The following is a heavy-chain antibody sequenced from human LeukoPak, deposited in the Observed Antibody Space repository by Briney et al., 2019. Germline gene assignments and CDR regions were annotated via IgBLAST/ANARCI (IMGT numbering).Heavy chain of an antibody. V-gene: IGHV3-23*01. D-gene: IGHD2-15*01. CDR2: ISGRGGST. CDR3: AKARVVAASNGFQH. Sequence: GGTLRLSCAASGFTFSSYAMSWVRQAPGKGLEWVSAISGRGGSTYYADSVKGRFTISRDNSKNTLYLQMNSLRAEDTAVYYCAKARVVAASNGFQHWGQGTLVTVSS. J-gene: IGHJ1*01. CDR1: GFTFSSYA.